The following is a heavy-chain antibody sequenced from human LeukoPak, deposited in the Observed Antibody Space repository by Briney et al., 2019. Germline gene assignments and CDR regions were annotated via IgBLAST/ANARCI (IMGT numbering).Heavy chain of an antibody. CDR2: ISSNGGNT. V-gene: IGHV3-64D*06. CDR3: VKHARGFSFGTYYFDY. D-gene: IGHD5-18*01. Sequence: PGGSLRLSCSASGFTITIYALHWVRQAPGKGLEFASAISSNGGNTYYADSVKGRFTISRDNSKNTLYLQMSSLKPEDTAVYYCVKHARGFSFGTYYFDYWGQGTLVTVSS. J-gene: IGHJ4*02. CDR1: GFTITIYA.